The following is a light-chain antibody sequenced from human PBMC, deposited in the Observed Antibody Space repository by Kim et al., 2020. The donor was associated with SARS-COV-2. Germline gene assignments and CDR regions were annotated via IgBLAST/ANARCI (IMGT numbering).Light chain of an antibody. CDR3: QHYHSFPYT. V-gene: IGKV1-5*03. Sequence: DIQLTQSPSTLSASPGDRVIITCRASQTINDWLAWYQQKPTQAPKLLIYKATLLENGVPSRFSGSWTGADFTLTISSLQPDDFATYYCQHYHSFPYTFGPGTKVDIK. CDR1: QTINDW. J-gene: IGKJ2*01. CDR2: KAT.